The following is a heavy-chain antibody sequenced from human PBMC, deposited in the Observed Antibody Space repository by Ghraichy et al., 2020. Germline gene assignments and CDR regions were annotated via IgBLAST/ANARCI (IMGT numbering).Heavy chain of an antibody. J-gene: IGHJ5*02. Sequence: FSDYAMNWVRQAPGKGLEWISYISGSSGYIYYADSVRGRFTVSRDNANKLLYLQMDSLSAEDTALYFCARDNFIHRESSGGHDLWGQGTLVTVSS. D-gene: IGHD2-15*01. V-gene: IGHV3-21*01. CDR3: ARDNFIHRESSGGHDL. CDR1: FSDYA. CDR2: ISGSSGYI.